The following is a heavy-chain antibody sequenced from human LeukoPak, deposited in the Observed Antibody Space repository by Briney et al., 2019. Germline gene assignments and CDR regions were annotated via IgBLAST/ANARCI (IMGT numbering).Heavy chain of an antibody. CDR2: IYYRGST. CDR1: GGSISSGGYY. D-gene: IGHD6-13*01. V-gene: IGHV4-31*03. J-gene: IGHJ5*02. Sequence: SQTLSLTCTVSGGSISSGGYYWSWIRQHPGKGLEWSGYIYYRGSTYYNPSLKSRVTISVDTSKNQFSLKLSSVTAADTAVYSCARGGAAAGTVPTRFDPWGQGTLVTVSS. CDR3: ARGGAAAGTVPTRFDP.